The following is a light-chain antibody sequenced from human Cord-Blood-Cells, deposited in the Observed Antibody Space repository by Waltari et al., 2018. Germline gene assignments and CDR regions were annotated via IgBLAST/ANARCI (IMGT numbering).Light chain of an antibody. CDR1: SSDVGSYNL. V-gene: IGLV2-23*01. J-gene: IGLJ3*02. Sequence: QSALTQPAPVSGSPGQSITISCPGTSSDVGSYNLVSWYQQHPGKAPKLMIYECSKRPSGVSNRFSGSKSGNTASLTISGLQAEDEADYYCCSYAGSSTWVFGGGTKLTVL. CDR3: CSYAGSSTWV. CDR2: ECS.